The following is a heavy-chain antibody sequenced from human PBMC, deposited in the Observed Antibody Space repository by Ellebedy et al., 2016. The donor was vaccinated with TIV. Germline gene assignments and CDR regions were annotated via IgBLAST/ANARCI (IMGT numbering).Heavy chain of an antibody. CDR3: ARGGAYYHRYFDD. D-gene: IGHD3-10*01. CDR1: GGTFNSHA. Sequence: SVKVSCKASGGTFNSHAISWVRQAPGQGLEWMGGITGMFRAVNYAQKFQGRVTITADEFMTTAYMELSSLRSEDTAVYYCARGGAYYHRYFDDWGQGTLVTVSS. J-gene: IGHJ4*02. CDR2: ITGMFRAV. V-gene: IGHV1-69*13.